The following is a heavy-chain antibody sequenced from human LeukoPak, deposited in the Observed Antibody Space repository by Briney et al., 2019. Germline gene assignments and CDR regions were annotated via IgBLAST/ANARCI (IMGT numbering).Heavy chain of an antibody. J-gene: IGHJ4*02. CDR2: INHSGST. D-gene: IGHD2/OR15-2a*01. CDR1: GGSFSGYD. V-gene: IGHV4-34*01. CDR3: ARGGGRNNCNNFDY. Sequence: SETLSLTCAVYGGSFSGYDWSWIRQSPGKGLEWIGEINHSGSTNYNPPLKSRFTISVDTSKNQSSLKLSSVTAADTAVYYCARGGGRNNCNNFDYWGQGTLVTVSS.